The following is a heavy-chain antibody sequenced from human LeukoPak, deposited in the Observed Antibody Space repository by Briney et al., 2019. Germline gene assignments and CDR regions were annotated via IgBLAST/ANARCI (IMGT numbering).Heavy chain of an antibody. Sequence: GGSLRLSCAASGFTFSSYWMSWVRQAPGKGLEWVANIKQDGSEKYYVDSVKGRFTISRDNAKNSLYLQVNSLRAEDTAIYYCTRDVTIAARPYYYYYCMDVWGKGTTVTVSS. D-gene: IGHD6-6*01. CDR3: TRDVTIAARPYYYYYCMDV. J-gene: IGHJ6*03. V-gene: IGHV3-7*01. CDR2: IKQDGSEK. CDR1: GFTFSSYW.